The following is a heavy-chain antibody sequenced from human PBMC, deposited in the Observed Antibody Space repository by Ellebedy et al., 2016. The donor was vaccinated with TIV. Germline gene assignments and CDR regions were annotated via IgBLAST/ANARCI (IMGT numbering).Heavy chain of an antibody. CDR1: GFTFSSYW. CDR3: AKGLSAAMTFDY. CDR2: ISWNSGSI. Sequence: SLKISXAASGFTFSSYWMHWVRQAPGKGLEWVSGISWNSGSIGYADSVKGRFTISRDNAKNSLYLQMNSLRAEDTALYYCAKGLSAAMTFDYWGQGTLVTVSS. D-gene: IGHD2-2*01. V-gene: IGHV3-9*01. J-gene: IGHJ4*02.